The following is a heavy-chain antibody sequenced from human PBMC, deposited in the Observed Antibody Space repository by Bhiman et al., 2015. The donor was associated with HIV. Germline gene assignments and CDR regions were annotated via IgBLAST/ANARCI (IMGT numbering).Heavy chain of an antibody. CDR3: TTDQEFTLDN. CDR1: GFTFSNAW. V-gene: IGHV3-15*01. Sequence: EVQLVESGGGLVKPGGSLRLSCAASGFTFSNAWMSWVRQAPGKGLEWVGHIKSKSDAGTTDYAAPVKGRFTISRDDSKNMLYLRMNSLKTEDTAVYYCTTDQEFTLDNWGQGTLVTVSS. J-gene: IGHJ4*02. D-gene: IGHD2-15*01. CDR2: IKSKSDAGTT.